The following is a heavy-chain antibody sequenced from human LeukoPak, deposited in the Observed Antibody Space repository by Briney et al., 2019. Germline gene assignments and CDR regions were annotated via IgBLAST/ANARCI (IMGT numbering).Heavy chain of an antibody. D-gene: IGHD3-10*01. CDR2: IYHSGST. V-gene: IGHV4-38-2*01. CDR1: GYSISSGYY. CDR3: ARHEITMVWGVIISLFDY. J-gene: IGHJ4*02. Sequence: SETLSLTCAVSGYSISSGYYWGWIRQPPGKGLEWIGSIYHSGSTYYNPSLKRRVTISVDTSKTQFSLKLSSGTAADTAVYYCARHEITMVWGVIISLFDYWGQGTLVTVSS.